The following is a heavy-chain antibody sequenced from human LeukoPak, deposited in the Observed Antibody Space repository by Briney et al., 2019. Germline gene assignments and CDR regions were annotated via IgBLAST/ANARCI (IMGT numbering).Heavy chain of an antibody. CDR1: GYTFTSYG. D-gene: IGHD3-10*01. J-gene: IGHJ6*03. V-gene: IGHV1-18*01. Sequence: GASVKVSCKASGYTFTSYGISWVRQAPGQGLEWMGWISAYNGNTNYAQKLQGRVTMTTDTSTSTAYMELRSLRSDDTAVYYCARLRPLWFGEFNMDVWGKGTTVTISS. CDR3: ARLRPLWFGEFNMDV. CDR2: ISAYNGNT.